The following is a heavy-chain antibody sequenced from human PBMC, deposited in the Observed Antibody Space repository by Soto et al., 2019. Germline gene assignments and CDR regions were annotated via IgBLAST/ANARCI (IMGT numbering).Heavy chain of an antibody. CDR1: GYNFAGYW. V-gene: IGHV5-51*01. CDR3: ARGGVSTRTFDY. Sequence: PGEYLKISCKGSGYNFAGYWIAWVRQMPGKGLELMGIIYPSDSDTRYRPSFQGQVTISADKSISSAYLQWSSLRASDTAMYYCARGGVSTRTFDYWGQGTPVTVS. CDR2: IYPSDSDT. D-gene: IGHD3-3*01. J-gene: IGHJ4*02.